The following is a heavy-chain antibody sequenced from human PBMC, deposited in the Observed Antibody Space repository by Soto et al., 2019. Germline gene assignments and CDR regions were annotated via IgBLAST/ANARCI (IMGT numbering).Heavy chain of an antibody. D-gene: IGHD3-10*01. J-gene: IGHJ6*02. CDR3: ARAYSGSGSYYYYYGMDV. CDR1: GFTFDNYG. V-gene: IGHV3-30*03. CDR2: ISFDGRNT. Sequence: GGSLRLSCAASGFTFDNYGMHWVRQAPGKGLEWVVVISFDGRNTYYADSVKGRFTISRDNAKNSLYLQMNSLRAEDTALYYCARAYSGSGSYYYYYGMDVWGQGTTVTVSS.